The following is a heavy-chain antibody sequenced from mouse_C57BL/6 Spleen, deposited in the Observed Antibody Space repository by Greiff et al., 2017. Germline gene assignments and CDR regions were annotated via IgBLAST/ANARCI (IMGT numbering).Heavy chain of an antibody. Sequence: VKLQQPGAELVKPGASVKLSCKASGYTFTSYWMHWVKQRPGQGLEWIGMIHPNSGSTNYNEKFKSKATLTVDKSSSTAYMQLSSLTSEDSAVYYCAREETGTGFAYWGQGTLVTVSA. CDR3: AREETGTGFAY. CDR2: IHPNSGST. V-gene: IGHV1-64*01. D-gene: IGHD4-1*01. J-gene: IGHJ3*01. CDR1: GYTFTSYW.